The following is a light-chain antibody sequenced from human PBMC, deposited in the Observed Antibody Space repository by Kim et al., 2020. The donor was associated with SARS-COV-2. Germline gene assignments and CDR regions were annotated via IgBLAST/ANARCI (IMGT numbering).Light chain of an antibody. CDR2: KDS. Sequence: SRGQTARITCSGDALPKQYAYWYQQKPGQAPVLVIYKDSERPSGIPERFSGSSSGTTVTLTISGVQAEDEADYYCQSADSSGTYVVFGGGTQLTVL. J-gene: IGLJ2*01. CDR3: QSADSSGTYVV. V-gene: IGLV3-25*03. CDR1: ALPKQY.